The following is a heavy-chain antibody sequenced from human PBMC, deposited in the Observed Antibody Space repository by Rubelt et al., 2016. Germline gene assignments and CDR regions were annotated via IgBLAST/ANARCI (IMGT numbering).Heavy chain of an antibody. J-gene: IGHJ4*02. Sequence: GSLRLSCAASGFTFSSYAMHWVRQAPGQGLEWVTCTSYDGINKYYADSLKGRFTISRDNSKSTLYLQMNSLRAEDTAVYYCARDGNGDRNRLFDYWGQGALVTVSS. CDR1: GFTFSSYA. D-gene: IGHD4-17*01. CDR2: TSYDGINK. CDR3: ARDGNGDRNRLFDY. V-gene: IGHV3-30*04.